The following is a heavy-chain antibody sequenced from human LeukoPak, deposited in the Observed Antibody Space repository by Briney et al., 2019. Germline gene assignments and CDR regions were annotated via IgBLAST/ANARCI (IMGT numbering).Heavy chain of an antibody. J-gene: IGHJ4*02. CDR2: IYPGDSDT. D-gene: IGHD3-10*01. CDR3: ARVPGEGSGSYSPYFDY. CDR1: GYSFTSYW. V-gene: IGHV5-51*01. Sequence: GESLKISCKASGYSFTSYWTGWVRQMPGKGLEWMGIIYPGDSDTRYSPSFQGQVTISADKSISTAYLQWSSLKASDTAMYYCARVPGEGSGSYSPYFDYWGQGTLVTVSS.